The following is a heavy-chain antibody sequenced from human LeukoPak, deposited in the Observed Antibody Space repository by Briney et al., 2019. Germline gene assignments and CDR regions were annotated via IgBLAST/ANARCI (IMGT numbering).Heavy chain of an antibody. Sequence: GGSLRLSCADSGFTFRNYWMNWVRQAPGKGLECLANIKEDGSETYYADSVVGRFTISRDNAKNSLYLQMNSLRAEDTAVYYCARETPRRGETRDGYRWGQGTLVTVSS. CDR3: ARETPRRGETRDGYR. D-gene: IGHD5-24*01. V-gene: IGHV3-7*01. CDR2: IKEDGSET. J-gene: IGHJ4*02. CDR1: GFTFRNYW.